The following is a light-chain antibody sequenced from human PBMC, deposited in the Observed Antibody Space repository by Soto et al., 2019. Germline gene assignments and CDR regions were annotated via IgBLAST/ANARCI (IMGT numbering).Light chain of an antibody. CDR2: EVS. CDR3: SSYTSSGTLV. J-gene: IGLJ1*01. V-gene: IGLV2-14*01. CDR1: NSDLGGYNY. Sequence: QSALAQPASVSGSPGQSITVSCTGTNSDLGGYNYVSWYQHHPGKAPKLMIYEVSNRPSGVSNRFSGSKSGNTASLAISGLQAEDEAEYYCSSYTSSGTLVFGTGTKVTVL.